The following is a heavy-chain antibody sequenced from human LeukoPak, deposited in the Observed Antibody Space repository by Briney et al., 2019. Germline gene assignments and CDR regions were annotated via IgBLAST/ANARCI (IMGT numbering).Heavy chain of an antibody. CDR2: IYYSGST. CDR1: GGSFSGYY. CDR3: ASHPAGSAI. J-gene: IGHJ4*02. Sequence: SETLSLTCAVYGGSFSGYYWSWIRQPPGKGLEWIGYIYYSGSTNYNPSLKSRVTISVDTSKNQFSLKLSSVTAADTAVYYCASHPAGSAIWGQGTLVTVSS. V-gene: IGHV4-59*01.